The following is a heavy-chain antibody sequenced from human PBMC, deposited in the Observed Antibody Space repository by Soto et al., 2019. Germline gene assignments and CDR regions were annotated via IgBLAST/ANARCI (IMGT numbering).Heavy chain of an antibody. CDR1: GGSISSYY. D-gene: IGHD1-26*01. CDR3: AREGASGFGMDV. Sequence: LSLTCTVSGGSISSYYWSWIRQPAGKALEWIGRIYPTGRTNYNPSLESRVTMSIDTSKSQFSLKVSSVTAADTALYYCAREGASGFGMDVWGQGTTVTVSS. CDR2: IYPTGRT. J-gene: IGHJ6*02. V-gene: IGHV4-4*07.